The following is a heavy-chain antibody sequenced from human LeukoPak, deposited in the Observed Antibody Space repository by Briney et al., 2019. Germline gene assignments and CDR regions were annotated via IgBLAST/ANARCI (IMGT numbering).Heavy chain of an antibody. J-gene: IGHJ4*02. V-gene: IGHV3-53*01. Sequence: GGSLRLSCAASGFTVSSNYMSWVRQAPGKGLEWVSVIYSGGSTYYADSVKGRFTISRDNSKNTLYLQMNSLRAEDTAVYYCARYSHEIRDFDYWGQGTLVTVSS. D-gene: IGHD2-21*01. CDR2: IYSGGST. CDR3: ARYSHEIRDFDY. CDR1: GFTVSSNY.